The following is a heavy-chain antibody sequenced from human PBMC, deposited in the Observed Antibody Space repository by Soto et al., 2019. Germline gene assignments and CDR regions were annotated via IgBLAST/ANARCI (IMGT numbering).Heavy chain of an antibody. J-gene: IGHJ6*02. D-gene: IGHD2-15*01. Sequence: QVQLVQSGAEVKKPGASVKVSCKASGYTFTSYDINWVRQATGQGLEWMGWMNPNSGNTGYAQKFQGRVTMTRNTSXVPAYMELSSLRSEDTAVYYCARGVWYRYYYYGMDVWGQGTTVTVSS. CDR3: ARGVWYRYYYYGMDV. CDR2: MNPNSGNT. CDR1: GYTFTSYD. V-gene: IGHV1-8*01.